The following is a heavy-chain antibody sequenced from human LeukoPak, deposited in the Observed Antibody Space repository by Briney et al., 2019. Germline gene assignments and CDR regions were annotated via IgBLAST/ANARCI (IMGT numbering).Heavy chain of an antibody. CDR1: GFTFGSHA. CDR3: TGGRSDRGYYGFDV. Sequence: GGSLRLSCTPSGFTFGSHAMSWVRQAPGQGLEWVGRIRNKARSYTTEYAASVTGRFTISRDDSKNSLYLQMNSLTIEDTAVYYCTGGRSDRGYYGFDVWGQGTTVIVSS. CDR2: IRNKARSYTT. V-gene: IGHV3-72*01. J-gene: IGHJ6*02.